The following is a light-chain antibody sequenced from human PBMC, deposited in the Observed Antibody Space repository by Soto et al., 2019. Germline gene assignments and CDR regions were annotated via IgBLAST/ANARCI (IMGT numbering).Light chain of an antibody. CDR1: QSISTW. Sequence: DIQMTQSPSTLSASVGDRVTITCRASQSISTWLAWYQQKPGKAPKLLIYKASSLRNGVPSRFSGGCSGTEFALTIYWLQPDDFASYYCQQYNGYPHTFGQGTKLEIK. J-gene: IGKJ2*01. CDR3: QQYNGYPHT. V-gene: IGKV1-5*03. CDR2: KAS.